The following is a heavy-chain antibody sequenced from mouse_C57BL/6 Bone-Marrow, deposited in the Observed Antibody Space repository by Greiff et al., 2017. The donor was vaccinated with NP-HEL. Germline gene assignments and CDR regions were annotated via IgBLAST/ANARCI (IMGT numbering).Heavy chain of an antibody. J-gene: IGHJ1*03. CDR2: IWSGGST. D-gene: IGHD1-1*01. CDR1: GFSLTSYG. Sequence: QVQLQQSGPGLVQPSQSLSITCTVSGFSLTSYGVHWVRQSPGKGLEWLGVIWSGGSTDYNAAFISRLSISKDNSKSQVFFKMNSLQADDTAIYYCARNIRVYYGSSDWYFDVWGTGTTVTVSS. CDR3: ARNIRVYYGSSDWYFDV. V-gene: IGHV2-2*01.